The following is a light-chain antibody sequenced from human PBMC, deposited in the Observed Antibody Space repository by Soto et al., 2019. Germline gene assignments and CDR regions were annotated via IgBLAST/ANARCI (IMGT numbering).Light chain of an antibody. J-gene: IGLJ2*01. Sequence: QSVPTQPPSASGSPGQSVNFSCTGTSSDVGGYNYVSWYQQYPGKAPKLMIYEVYKRPSGVPDRFSGSKSGNTASLTVSGLQPEDEADYYCSAYAGSSTWVFGGGTKLTVL. CDR2: EVY. CDR3: SAYAGSSTWV. CDR1: SSDVGGYNY. V-gene: IGLV2-8*01.